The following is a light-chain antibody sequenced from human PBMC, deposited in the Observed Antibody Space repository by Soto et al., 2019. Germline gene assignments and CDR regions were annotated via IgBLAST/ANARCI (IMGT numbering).Light chain of an antibody. V-gene: IGKV3D-20*02. CDR3: QQRSNWIT. J-gene: IGKJ5*01. CDR2: DAS. CDR1: QSVSSGY. Sequence: EVALTQSPGTLSLAPGERATILSRASQSVSSGYLAWYQQKPGQAPRLLIYDASNRATGIPARFSGSGSGTDFTLTISSLEPEDFAVYYCQQRSNWITFGQGTRLAI.